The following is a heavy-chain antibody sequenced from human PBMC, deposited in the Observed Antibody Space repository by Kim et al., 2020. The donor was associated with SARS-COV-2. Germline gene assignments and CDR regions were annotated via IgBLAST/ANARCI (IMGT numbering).Heavy chain of an antibody. Sequence: FADSVKSRFTISRDNAKNSLYLQMNSLRAEDTAVYYCARLHTWSPYYFDDWGQGTLVTVSS. V-gene: IGHV3-11*04. CDR3: ARLHTWSPYYFDD. J-gene: IGHJ4*02. D-gene: IGHD1-1*01.